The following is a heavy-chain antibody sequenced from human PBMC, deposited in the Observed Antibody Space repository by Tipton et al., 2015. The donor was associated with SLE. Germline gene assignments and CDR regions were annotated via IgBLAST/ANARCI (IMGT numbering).Heavy chain of an antibody. CDR2: INHSGST. J-gene: IGHJ2*01. V-gene: IGHV4-34*08. CDR3: AGPWGVVSRRYFDL. CDR1: GYTFTSYG. Sequence: QLVQSGAEVKKPGASVKVSCKASGYTFTSYGISWIRQPPGKGLEWIGEINHSGSTNYNPSLKSRVTISVDTSKNQFSLKLSSVTAADTAVYYCAGPWGVVSRRYFDLWGRGTLVTVSS. D-gene: IGHD3-3*01.